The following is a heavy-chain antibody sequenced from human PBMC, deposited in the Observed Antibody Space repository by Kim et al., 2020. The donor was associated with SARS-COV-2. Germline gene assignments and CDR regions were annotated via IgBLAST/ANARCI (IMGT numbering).Heavy chain of an antibody. V-gene: IGHV3-23*01. J-gene: IGHJ3*02. CDR1: GFTFRNYG. Sequence: GGSLRLSCAASGFTFRNYGMSWVRQAPGKGLEWVSSIRWSTSSNTYVADSVKGRFTISRDNSNDILYLEMNNLRAEDTAVYYCANDRRIGYPRDAFDIWG. D-gene: IGHD3-3*01. CDR2: IRWSTSSNT. CDR3: ANDRRIGYPRDAFDI.